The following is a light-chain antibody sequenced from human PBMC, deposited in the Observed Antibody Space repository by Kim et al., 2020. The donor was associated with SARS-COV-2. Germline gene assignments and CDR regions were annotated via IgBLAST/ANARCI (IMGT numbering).Light chain of an antibody. V-gene: IGKV4-1*01. Sequence: DIVMTQSPDSLAVSLGERATINCKSSQSVLYRSNNKNYLAWYQHKPGQPPKLLIYWASTRESGVPDRFSGSGSGTDFTLTISALQAEDVAVYYCQQYYSTPPTIGGGTKVDIK. CDR2: WAS. CDR3: QQYYSTPPT. J-gene: IGKJ4*01. CDR1: QSVLYRSNNKNY.